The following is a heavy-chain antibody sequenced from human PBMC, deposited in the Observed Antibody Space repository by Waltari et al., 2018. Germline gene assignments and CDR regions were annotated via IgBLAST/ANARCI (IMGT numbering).Heavy chain of an antibody. CDR1: GNTVSKLA. CDR3: TVLLPPPTLSDNFYVYKFADPNFYNYGMDI. V-gene: IGHV1-24*01. Sequence: QVQLVQSGAEVKEPGASVTVSCKVSGNTVSKLAIHWVRQGPGKGLEWMGGFDREDEETIYAPSFQGRVPITVDTTTDAAYMAVSGLMSEDTAVYYCTVLLPPPTLSDNFYVYKFADPNFYNYGMDIWGQGTTVTVSS. J-gene: IGHJ6*02. D-gene: IGHD3-10*01. CDR2: FDREDEET.